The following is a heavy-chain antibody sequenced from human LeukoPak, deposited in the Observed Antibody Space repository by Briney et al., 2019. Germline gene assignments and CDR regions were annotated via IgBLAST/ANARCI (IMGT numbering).Heavy chain of an antibody. CDR1: GFTFSSYN. Sequence: GGSLRLSCAASGFTFSSYNMNWVRQAPGKGLEWVSSISTTSTFIYYADSVKGRFTISRDNAKNSLYLQMNSLRAEDTALYYCARDPPSFQHWGQGTLVTVSS. CDR2: ISTTSTFI. CDR3: ARDPPSFQH. J-gene: IGHJ1*01. V-gene: IGHV3-21*01.